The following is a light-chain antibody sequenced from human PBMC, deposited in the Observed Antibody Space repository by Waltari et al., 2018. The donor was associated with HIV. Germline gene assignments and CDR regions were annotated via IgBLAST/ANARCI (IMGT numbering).Light chain of an antibody. Sequence: QSALTQPPSASGSPGQSVTIPCTGTSHDITASNFVSWYHHPPGKSPRLIIFDVNKGLSGVPNRFSGSKAGNTASLTVSRLQAEDEATYYCSSVGVTAAQGTRKFHVMCGGGTKLSVL. CDR3: SSVGVTAAQGTRKFHVM. V-gene: IGLV2-8*01. J-gene: IGLJ3*02. CDR2: DVN. CDR1: SHDITASNF.